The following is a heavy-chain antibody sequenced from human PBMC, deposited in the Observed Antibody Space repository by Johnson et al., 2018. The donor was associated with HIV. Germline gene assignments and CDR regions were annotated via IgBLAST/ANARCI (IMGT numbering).Heavy chain of an antibody. D-gene: IGHD7-27*01. J-gene: IGHJ3*02. Sequence: VQLVESGGGVVRPGGSLRLSCAASGFTFDHYGMSWVRQVPGKGPEWVSAISGSGGSTYYADSVKGRFTISRDNAKNTLYLQMSSLRTEDTAVYYCATWAPDAFDIWGQGTMVTVSS. V-gene: IGHV3-20*04. CDR2: ISGSGGST. CDR1: GFTFDHYG. CDR3: ATWAPDAFDI.